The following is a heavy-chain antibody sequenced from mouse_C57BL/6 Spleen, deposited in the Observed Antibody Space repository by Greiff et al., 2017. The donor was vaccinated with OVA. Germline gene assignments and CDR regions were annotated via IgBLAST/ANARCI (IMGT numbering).Heavy chain of an antibody. CDR2: IDPSDSYT. CDR1: GYTFTSFW. J-gene: IGHJ2*01. V-gene: IGHV1-50*01. CDR3: ARAGTEGY. D-gene: IGHD3-3*01. Sequence: VQLKQPGAELVKPGASVKLSCKASGYTFTSFWMQWVKQRPGQGLEWIGEIDPSDSYTNYNQKFKGKATLTVDTSSSTAYMQLSSLTSEDSAVYYCARAGTEGYWGQGTTLTVSS.